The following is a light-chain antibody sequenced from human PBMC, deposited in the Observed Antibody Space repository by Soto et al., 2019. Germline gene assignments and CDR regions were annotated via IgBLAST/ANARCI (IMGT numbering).Light chain of an antibody. Sequence: QSVLTQPPSASGTPGQIVAISCSGSGANIGSNTVTWYQQLPGTAPKLLIYSTSQRSSGVPGRFSGSKSGASASLSISGLQSEDEADYYCAAWDDRVDVYVFXTGTKLTVL. CDR2: STS. J-gene: IGLJ1*01. CDR3: AAWDDRVDVYV. V-gene: IGLV1-44*01. CDR1: GANIGSNT.